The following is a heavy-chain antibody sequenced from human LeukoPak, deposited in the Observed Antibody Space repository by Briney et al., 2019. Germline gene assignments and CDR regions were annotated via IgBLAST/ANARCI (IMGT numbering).Heavy chain of an antibody. D-gene: IGHD3-10*01. CDR2: ISGSGGST. J-gene: IGHJ6*03. CDR1: GVTFSIHA. V-gene: IGHV3-23*01. CDR3: AKRRSESYNYYYMDV. Sequence: GGSLRLSCAASGVTFSIHAISWGRQAPGKGLQWGSPISGSGGSTYYADSVKGRYTISRDNSNNTVYLQMNSLSAEDTAVYYCAKRRSESYNYYYMDVWGKGTTVTVSS.